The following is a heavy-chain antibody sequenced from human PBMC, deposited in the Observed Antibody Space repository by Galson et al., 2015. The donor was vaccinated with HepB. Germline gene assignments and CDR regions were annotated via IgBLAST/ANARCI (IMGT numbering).Heavy chain of an antibody. CDR3: ASGGNRPFRGPIVVVPAARYGMDV. Sequence: SVKVSCKASGGTFSSYAISWVRQAPGQGLEWMGGIIPIFGTANYAQKFQGRVTITADESTSTAYMELSSLRSEDTAVYYCASGGNRPFRGPIVVVPAARYGMDVWGQGTTVTVSS. V-gene: IGHV1-69*13. CDR1: GGTFSSYA. J-gene: IGHJ6*02. CDR2: IIPIFGTA. D-gene: IGHD2-2*01.